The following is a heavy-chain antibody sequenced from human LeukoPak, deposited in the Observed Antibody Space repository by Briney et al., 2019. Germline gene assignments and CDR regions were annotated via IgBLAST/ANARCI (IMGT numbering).Heavy chain of an antibody. V-gene: IGHV4-61*01. CDR2: IYNSAST. D-gene: IGHD1-26*01. CDR3: ARDIGPYSGSPSHAFDI. Sequence: SETLSLTCTVSGGSVSSGIYYWSWIRQSPGNGLEWIGYIYNSASTKYSPSLKSRGTISVDTSKTQFSLKLNSVTAADTAVYYCARDIGPYSGSPSHAFDIWGQGTMVTVSS. J-gene: IGHJ3*02. CDR1: GGSVSSGIYY.